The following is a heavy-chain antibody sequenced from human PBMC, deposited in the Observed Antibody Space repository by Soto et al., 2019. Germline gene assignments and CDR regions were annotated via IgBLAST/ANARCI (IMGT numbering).Heavy chain of an antibody. D-gene: IGHD4-17*01. CDR2: IYGGGST. Sequence: LSCAASGFTFRSNYMTWVRQAPGKGLEWVSVIYGGGSTYYADSVKGRFTISTDNSKNTLYLQMNSLRAEDTGVYYCASGTMVTTAFDYWGQGTLVTVSS. V-gene: IGHV3-53*01. J-gene: IGHJ4*02. CDR1: GFTFRSNY. CDR3: ASGTMVTTAFDY.